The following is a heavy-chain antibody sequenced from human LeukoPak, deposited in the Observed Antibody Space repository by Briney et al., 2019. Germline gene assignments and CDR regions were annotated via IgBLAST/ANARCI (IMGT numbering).Heavy chain of an antibody. D-gene: IGHD2-2*01. CDR1: GFTFSDYY. J-gene: IGHJ6*03. V-gene: IGHV3-11*01. CDR3: AKEFSTYYYYYMDV. Sequence: PGGSLRLSCAASGFTFSDYYMSWIRQAPGKGLEWVSYISSSGSTIYYADSVKGRFTISRDNAKNSLYLQMNSLRAEDTAVYYCAKEFSTYYYYYMDVWGKGTTVTVSS. CDR2: ISSSGSTI.